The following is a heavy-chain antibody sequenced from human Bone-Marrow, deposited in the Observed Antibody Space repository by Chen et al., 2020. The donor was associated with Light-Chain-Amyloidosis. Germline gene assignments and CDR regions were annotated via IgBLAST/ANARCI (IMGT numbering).Heavy chain of an antibody. V-gene: IGHV1-8*01. Sequence: QVQLVQSGAEVKKPGASVKVSCKASGYTFTSYDINWVRQATGQGLEWMGWMNPNSGNTGYAQKFQGRVTMTRNTSISTAYMELSSLRSEDTAVYYCAVGYYYDSSGYFPFDYWGQGTLVTVSS. CDR1: GYTFTSYD. CDR2: MNPNSGNT. J-gene: IGHJ4*02. CDR3: AVGYYYDSSGYFPFDY. D-gene: IGHD3-22*01.